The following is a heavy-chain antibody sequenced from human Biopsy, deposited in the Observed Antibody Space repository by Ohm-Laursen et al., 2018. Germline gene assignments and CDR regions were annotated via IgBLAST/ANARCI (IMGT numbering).Heavy chain of an antibody. CDR1: GFTFDDYA. V-gene: IGHV3-9*01. Sequence: SLRLSCAASGFTFDDYAMHWVRQAPGKGLEWVSGIFRNSGNIDYAASVKGRFTISRDNAKNSLYLQMNSLRPEDTAFYYCATIAGWGSSPGLRRYWGQGTLVTVSS. CDR2: IFRNSGNI. CDR3: ATIAGWGSSPGLRRY. D-gene: IGHD3-3*01. J-gene: IGHJ4*02.